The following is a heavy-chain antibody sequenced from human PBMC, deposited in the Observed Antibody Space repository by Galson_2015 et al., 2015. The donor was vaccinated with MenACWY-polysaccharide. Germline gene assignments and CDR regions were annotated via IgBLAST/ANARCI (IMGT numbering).Heavy chain of an antibody. Sequence: TLSLTCTVSGDSITSGGYFWSWIRQHPGKGLEWIASISYDGGTYYNPSLKSRVTISADTPNNQFSLKLSSVTAADTAVYYCARGGRAVSNRNWIGPWGQGTLVTGAS. CDR1: GDSITSGGYF. CDR3: ARGGRAVSNRNWIGP. V-gene: IGHV4-31*03. CDR2: ISYDGGT. J-gene: IGHJ5*02. D-gene: IGHD3-16*01.